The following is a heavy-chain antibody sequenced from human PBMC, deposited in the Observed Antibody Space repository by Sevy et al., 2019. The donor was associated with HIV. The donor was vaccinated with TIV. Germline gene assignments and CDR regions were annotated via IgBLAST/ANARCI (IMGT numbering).Heavy chain of an antibody. J-gene: IGHJ4*02. CDR1: GGSISSYY. D-gene: IGHD3-22*01. CDR2: IYYSGST. Sequence: SETLSLTCTVSGGSISSYYWSWIRQPPGKGLEWIGYIYYSGSTNYNPSLKSRVTISVDTSKNRFSLKLSSVTAADTAVYYCAREPSGIHYDSSGYYFFDYWGQGTLVTVSS. CDR3: AREPSGIHYDSSGYYFFDY. V-gene: IGHV4-59*01.